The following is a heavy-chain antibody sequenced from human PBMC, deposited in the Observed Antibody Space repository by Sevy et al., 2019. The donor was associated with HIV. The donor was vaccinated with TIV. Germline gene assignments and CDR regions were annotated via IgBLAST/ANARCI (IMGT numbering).Heavy chain of an antibody. CDR1: IFTFSDYY. V-gene: IGHV3-11*01. J-gene: IGHJ4*02. CDR3: ARVRYNYGSYYFDY. CDR2: ISSGGSHI. D-gene: IGHD5-18*01. Sequence: GGSLRLSCAASIFTFSDYYMTWIRQAPGKGLECVSHISSGGSHIHYADSVKGRITISRDNAKKSLYLQMNSLTAEDTAVYYCARVRYNYGSYYFDYWGQGTLVTVSS.